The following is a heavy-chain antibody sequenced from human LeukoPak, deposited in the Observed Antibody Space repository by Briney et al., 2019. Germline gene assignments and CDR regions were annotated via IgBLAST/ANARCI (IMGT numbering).Heavy chain of an antibody. CDR2: ISYDGSNK. J-gene: IGHJ5*02. CDR1: GFTFSSYA. V-gene: IGHV3-30-3*01. CDR3: ARGEIQFDP. Sequence: PGRSLRLSCAASGFTFSSYAMHWVRQAPGKGLEWVAVISYDGSNKYYADSVKGRFTISRDNSKNTLYLQMNSLRAEDTAVYYCARGEIQFDPWGQGTLVTVSS.